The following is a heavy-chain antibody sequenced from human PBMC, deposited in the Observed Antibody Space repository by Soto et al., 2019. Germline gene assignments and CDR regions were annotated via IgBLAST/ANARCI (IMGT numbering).Heavy chain of an antibody. CDR1: GGSISSGDYY. Sequence: NPSENLSLTCTVSGGSISSGDYYWCWIRQPPGKGLEWIGYIYYSGSTYYNPSLKSRVTISVDTSKNQFSLKLSSVTAADTAVYYCASRKSSPYFDYWGQGTLVTVPS. J-gene: IGHJ4*02. D-gene: IGHD3-10*01. CDR3: ASRKSSPYFDY. CDR2: IYYSGST. V-gene: IGHV4-30-4*01.